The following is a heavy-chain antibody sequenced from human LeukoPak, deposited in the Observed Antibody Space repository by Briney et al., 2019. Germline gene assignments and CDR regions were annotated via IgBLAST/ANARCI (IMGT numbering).Heavy chain of an antibody. Sequence: PGGSLRLSCAASGLTFSGSAMHWVRQASGKGLEWVGRISSKANSYATAYAASVKGRFTISRDDSKNTAYLQMNSLKAEDTAVYYCTRHLETGYDFWSGYYAADYWGQGTLVTVSS. CDR3: TRHLETGYDFWSGYYAADY. CDR2: ISSKANSYAT. V-gene: IGHV3-73*01. CDR1: GLTFSGSA. D-gene: IGHD3-3*01. J-gene: IGHJ4*02.